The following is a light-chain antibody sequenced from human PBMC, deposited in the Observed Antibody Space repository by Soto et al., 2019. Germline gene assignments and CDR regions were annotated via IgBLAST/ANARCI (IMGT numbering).Light chain of an antibody. Sequence: QSVLTQPPSVSAAPGQKVTISCSGSSSNIGNNYVSWYQQLPGTAPKLLIYDNNKRPSGSPDRFSGSKSGTSATLGITGLQTGDEADYYCGTWDSSLSAGGVFGGGTRLPS. CDR2: DNN. V-gene: IGLV1-51*01. J-gene: IGLJ2*01. CDR3: GTWDSSLSAGGV. CDR1: SSNIGNNY.